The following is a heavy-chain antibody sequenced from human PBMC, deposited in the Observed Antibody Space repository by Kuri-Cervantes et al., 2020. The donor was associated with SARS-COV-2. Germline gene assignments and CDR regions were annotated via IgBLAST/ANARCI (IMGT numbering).Heavy chain of an antibody. Sequence: LRLSSTVSGGSISSGGYYWSWIRQPPGKGLEWIGYIYHSGSTYYNPSLKSRVTISVDRSKNQLSLKLSSVTAADTAVYYCARASCSSTSCYGWFDPWGQGTLVTDSS. V-gene: IGHV4-30-2*01. CDR1: GGSISSGGYY. J-gene: IGHJ5*02. D-gene: IGHD2-2*01. CDR2: IYHSGST. CDR3: ARASCSSTSCYGWFDP.